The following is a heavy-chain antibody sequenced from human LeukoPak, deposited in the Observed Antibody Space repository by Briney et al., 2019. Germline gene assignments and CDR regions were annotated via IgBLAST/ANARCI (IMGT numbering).Heavy chain of an antibody. CDR3: VRDLRSADY. D-gene: IGHD3-10*02. Sequence: GGSLRLSCTASGFTFSNFWMGWVRQAPGNGLEWVANIKQDETEKFYLGSVKGRFTISRDNAKNTLYLQMNSLRAEDTAVYYCVRDLRSADYWGQGTLVIVSS. CDR1: GFTFSNFW. J-gene: IGHJ4*02. V-gene: IGHV3-7*01. CDR2: IKQDETEK.